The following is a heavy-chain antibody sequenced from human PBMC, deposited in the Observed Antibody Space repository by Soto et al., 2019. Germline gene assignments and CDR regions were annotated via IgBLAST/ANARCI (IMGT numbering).Heavy chain of an antibody. CDR1: GYTFTSYG. J-gene: IGHJ5*02. D-gene: IGHD3-10*01. CDR2: ISGYTGNT. Sequence: GPEVKNPGASVKVSCKASGYTFTSYGISWVRQAPGQGIEWMGWISGYTGNTNYAQKVQGRVTLTTDTSTSTADMELTSLTPDDTAVYYCARDERGSGSYFGRLNWFDPWGQGTLVTVSS. CDR3: ARDERGSGSYFGRLNWFDP. V-gene: IGHV1-18*01.